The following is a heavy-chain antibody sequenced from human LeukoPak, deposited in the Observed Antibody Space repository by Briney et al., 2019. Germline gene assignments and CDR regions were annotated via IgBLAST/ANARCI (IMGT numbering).Heavy chain of an antibody. D-gene: IGHD1-26*01. V-gene: IGHV4-39*07. J-gene: IGHJ5*02. CDR1: GGSIITRSYF. CDR2: IADSGST. Sequence: SETLSLTCTVSGGSIITRSYFWGWIRQAPGKGLEWIGSIADSGSTYYNPSLKSRVTISVDTSKNQFSLRLNSVTAADTAVYYCARSRAFNSGAFDPWGQGSLVTVSS. CDR3: ARSRAFNSGAFDP.